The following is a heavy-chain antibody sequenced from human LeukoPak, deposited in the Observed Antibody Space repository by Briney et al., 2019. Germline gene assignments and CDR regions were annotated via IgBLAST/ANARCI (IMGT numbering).Heavy chain of an antibody. CDR1: GFTFSSYS. Sequence: GGSLRLSCAASGFTFSSYSMNWVRQAPGKGLEWVSSISSSSSYIYYADSVKGRFTISRDNAKNSLYLQMNSLRAEDTAVYYCARLPYCTDGTCYPPEYWGRGTLVTVSS. J-gene: IGHJ4*02. D-gene: IGHD2-15*01. V-gene: IGHV3-21*04. CDR2: ISSSSSYI. CDR3: ARLPYCTDGTCYPPEY.